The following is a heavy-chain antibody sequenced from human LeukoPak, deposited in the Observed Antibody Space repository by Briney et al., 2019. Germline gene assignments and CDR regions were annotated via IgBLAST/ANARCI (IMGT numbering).Heavy chain of an antibody. Sequence: GGTLRLSCAASGFTFSSYGMSWVRQAPGKGLEWVSAISGSGGSTYYADSVKGRFTISRDNSKNTLYLQMNSLRAEDTAVYYCAKDRSFNYFDYWGQGTLVTVSS. V-gene: IGHV3-23*01. J-gene: IGHJ4*02. CDR1: GFTFSSYG. CDR2: ISGSGGST. D-gene: IGHD1-26*01. CDR3: AKDRSFNYFDY.